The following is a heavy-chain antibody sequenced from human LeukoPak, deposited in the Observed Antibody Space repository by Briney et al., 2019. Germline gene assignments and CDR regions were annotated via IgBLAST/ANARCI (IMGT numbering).Heavy chain of an antibody. CDR1: GFTFDDYA. CDR2: ISWNSGSI. V-gene: IGHV3-9*03. CDR3: AKGDSSGYPRHYMDV. D-gene: IGHD3-22*01. Sequence: GGSLRLSCAASGFTFDDYAMHWVRQAPGKGLEWVSGISWNSGSIGYADSVKGRFTISRDNAKNSLYLQMNSLRAEDMALYYCAKGDSSGYPRHYMDVWGKGTTVTVSS. J-gene: IGHJ6*03.